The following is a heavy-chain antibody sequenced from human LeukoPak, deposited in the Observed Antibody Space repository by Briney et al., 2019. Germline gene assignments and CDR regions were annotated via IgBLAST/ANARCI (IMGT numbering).Heavy chain of an antibody. V-gene: IGHV3-33*01. Sequence: GGSLRLSCAASGFTFSSYGMHWVRQAPGKGLEWVGVIWYDGSNKYYADSVKGRFTISRDNSKNTLYLQMNRLRAEDTAVYYCASRYNWNDAPFDYWGQGTLVTVSS. CDR2: IWYDGSNK. CDR3: ASRYNWNDAPFDY. CDR1: GFTFSSYG. D-gene: IGHD1-1*01. J-gene: IGHJ4*02.